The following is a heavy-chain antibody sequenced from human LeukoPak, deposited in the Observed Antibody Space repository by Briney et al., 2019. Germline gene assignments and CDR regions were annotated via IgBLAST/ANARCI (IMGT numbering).Heavy chain of an antibody. CDR2: IYPDDSDI. CDR3: APPGPVQYDSSGYWAL. J-gene: IGHJ3*01. CDR1: GYSFNTYW. D-gene: IGHD3-22*01. Sequence: GESLRISCKGSGYSFNTYWIAWVRQMPGKGLEWMGNIYPDDSDIRYSPSFEGQVTISADKSINTAYLQWSYLRASDTAIYYCAPPGPVQYDSSGYWALWGQGTMVTV. V-gene: IGHV5-51*01.